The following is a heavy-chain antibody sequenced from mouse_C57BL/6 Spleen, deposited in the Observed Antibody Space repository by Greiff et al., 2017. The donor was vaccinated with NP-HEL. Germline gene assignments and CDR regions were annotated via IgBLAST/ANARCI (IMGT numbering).Heavy chain of an antibody. D-gene: IGHD2-2*01. Sequence: QVQLKQPGAELVMPGASVKLSCKASGYTFTSYWMHWVKQRPGQGLEWIGEIDPSDSYTNYNQKFKGKSTLTVDKSSSTAYMQLSSLTSEDSAVYYCARATMVTTPYFDYWGQGTTLTVSS. CDR2: IDPSDSYT. CDR1: GYTFTSYW. V-gene: IGHV1-69*01. J-gene: IGHJ2*01. CDR3: ARATMVTTPYFDY.